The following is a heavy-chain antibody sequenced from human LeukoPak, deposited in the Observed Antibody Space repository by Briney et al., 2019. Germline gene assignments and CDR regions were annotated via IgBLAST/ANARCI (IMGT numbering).Heavy chain of an antibody. CDR3: ARVHQGGPELPNWFDP. Sequence: SQTLSLTCTVPGGSISSGGYYWGWIRQHPGKGLEWIGYIYYSGSTYYSPTLKSRVTISVDTSKNQVYLKLSSVTAADTAVYYCARVHQGGPELPNWFDPWGQGTLVTVSS. V-gene: IGHV4-31*03. CDR2: IYYSGST. CDR1: GGSISSGGYY. J-gene: IGHJ5*02. D-gene: IGHD1-26*01.